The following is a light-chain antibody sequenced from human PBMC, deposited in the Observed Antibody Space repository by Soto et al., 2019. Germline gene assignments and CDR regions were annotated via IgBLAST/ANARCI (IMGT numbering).Light chain of an antibody. J-gene: IGLJ7*01. CDR1: SSNIGAGYD. Sequence: QSVLTQPASVSGAPGQRVTISCTGSSSNIGAGYDVHWYQQFPGTAPKLLIFGNINRPSGVPDRFSGSKSGTSASLAITGLQAEDEADYYCQSYDTSLRGAVFGGGTQLTVL. CDR2: GNI. CDR3: QSYDTSLRGAV. V-gene: IGLV1-40*01.